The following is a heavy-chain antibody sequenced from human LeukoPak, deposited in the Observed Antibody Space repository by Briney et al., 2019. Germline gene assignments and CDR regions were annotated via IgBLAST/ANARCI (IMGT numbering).Heavy chain of an antibody. D-gene: IGHD3-10*01. V-gene: IGHV3-66*01. CDR2: ICGSDST. CDR3: AKAGLWTYGFQDF. J-gene: IGHJ4*02. Sequence: ETLSLTCTVSGGSISSYYWSWIRQPPGKGLEWVSIICGSDSTYYADSVKGRFIISRDNSKLYLQMNSLRAEDTAVYYCAKAGLWTYGFQDFWGQGTLVTVSS. CDR1: GGSISSYY.